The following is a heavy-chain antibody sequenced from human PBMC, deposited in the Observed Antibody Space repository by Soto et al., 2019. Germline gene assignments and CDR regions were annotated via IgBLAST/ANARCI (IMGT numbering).Heavy chain of an antibody. CDR1: GGSISSGDYY. V-gene: IGHV4-30-4*01. J-gene: IGHJ5*02. CDR3: ARDTTVSNWFDP. D-gene: IGHD4-17*01. CDR2: IYYSGST. Sequence: PSETLSLTCTVSGGSISSGDYYWSWIRQPPGKGLEWIGYIYYSGSTYYNPSLESRVTISVDTSKNQFSLKLSSVTAADTAVYYCARDTTVSNWFDPWGQGTLVTVSS.